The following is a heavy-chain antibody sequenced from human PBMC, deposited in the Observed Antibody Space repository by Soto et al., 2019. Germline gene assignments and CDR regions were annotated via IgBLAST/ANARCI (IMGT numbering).Heavy chain of an antibody. CDR3: ARFRYYDFWSGYPTSGDY. CDR1: GYSFTSYW. V-gene: IGHV5-51*01. Sequence: EVQLVQSGAEVKKPGESLKISCKGSGYSFTSYWIGWVRQMPGKGLEWMGIIYPGDSDTRYSPSFQGQVTISADKSISTAYLQWSSLKASDTAMYYCARFRYYDFWSGYPTSGDYWGQGTLVTVSS. J-gene: IGHJ4*02. D-gene: IGHD3-3*01. CDR2: IYPGDSDT.